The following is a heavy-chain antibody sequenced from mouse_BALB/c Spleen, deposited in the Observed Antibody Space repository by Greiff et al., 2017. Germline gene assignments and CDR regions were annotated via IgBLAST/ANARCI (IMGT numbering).Heavy chain of an antibody. CDR2: ISYSGST. CDR1: GYSITSDYA. Sequence: EVKLMESGPGLVKPSQSLSLTCTVTGYSITSDYAWNWIRQFPGNKLEWMGYISYSGSTSYNPSLKSRISITRDTSKNQFFLQLNSVTTEDTATYYCARMGGNYPYYYAMDYWGQGTSVTVSS. D-gene: IGHD2-1*01. CDR3: ARMGGNYPYYYAMDY. V-gene: IGHV3-2*02. J-gene: IGHJ4*01.